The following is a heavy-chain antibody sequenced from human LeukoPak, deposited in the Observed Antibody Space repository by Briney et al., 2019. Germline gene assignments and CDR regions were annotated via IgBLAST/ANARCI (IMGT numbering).Heavy chain of an antibody. CDR3: ARASTYYDFWSGYNYYYYMDV. Sequence: PGGSLRLSCAASGFTVSSNYMSWVRQAPGKGLEWVSVIYSGGSTYYADAVKGRFTNSRDNSKNTLYLQMKSLRAEDTAVYYCARASTYYDFWSGYNYYYYMDVWGKGTTVTVSS. V-gene: IGHV3-66*02. CDR2: IYSGGST. D-gene: IGHD3-3*01. J-gene: IGHJ6*03. CDR1: GFTVSSNY.